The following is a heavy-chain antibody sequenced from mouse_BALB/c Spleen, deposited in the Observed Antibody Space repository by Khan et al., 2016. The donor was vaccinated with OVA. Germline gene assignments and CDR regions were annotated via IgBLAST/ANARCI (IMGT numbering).Heavy chain of an antibody. CDR3: TTGWGYAMDY. V-gene: IGHV14-4*02. Sequence: IQLVQSGADLVRSGASVKLSCIASGFNIRHYFLHWVKQRPEQGLAWIGWIDPDNGDTEYDPKFQGKATMTADTSSNTAYLQLSSLTSEDTAVYYCTTGWGYAMDYWGQGTSVTVSS. D-gene: IGHD4-1*01. CDR1: GFNIRHYF. CDR2: IDPDNGDT. J-gene: IGHJ4*01.